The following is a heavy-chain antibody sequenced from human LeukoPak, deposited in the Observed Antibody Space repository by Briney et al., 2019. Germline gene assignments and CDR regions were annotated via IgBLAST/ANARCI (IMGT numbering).Heavy chain of an antibody. Sequence: GGSLRLSCAASGFTFSSYSMNWVRQAPGKGLEWVANIKQDGSEKYYVDSVKGRFTISRDNAKNSLYLQMNSLRAEDTAVYYCARVRLGYCSGGSCLRFDYWGQGTLVTVSS. CDR1: GFTFSSYS. V-gene: IGHV3-7*01. D-gene: IGHD2-15*01. CDR3: ARVRLGYCSGGSCLRFDY. CDR2: IKQDGSEK. J-gene: IGHJ4*02.